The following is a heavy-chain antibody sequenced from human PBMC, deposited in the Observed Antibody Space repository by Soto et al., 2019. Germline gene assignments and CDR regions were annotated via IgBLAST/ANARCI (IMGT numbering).Heavy chain of an antibody. V-gene: IGHV1-2*04. CDR3: ARGEKVVVVPAASQYYYGMDV. J-gene: IGHJ6*02. Sequence: ASVKVSCKASGYTFTGYYMHWVRQAPGQGLEWMGWINPNSGGTNYAQKFQGWVTMTRDTSISTAYMELSRLRSDDTAVYYGARGEKVVVVPAASQYYYGMDVWGQGTTVTVSS. CDR1: GYTFTGYY. CDR2: INPNSGGT. D-gene: IGHD2-2*01.